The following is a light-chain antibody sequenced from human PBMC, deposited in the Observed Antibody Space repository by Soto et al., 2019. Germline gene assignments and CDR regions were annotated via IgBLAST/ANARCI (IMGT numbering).Light chain of an antibody. CDR3: QQYYNAPWT. Sequence: DIVMTQSPDSLAVSLGERATINCKSSQTALSSSHNKSYLAWYQQKPGQPPKLLIYWASIRESGVPDRFSGSGSGTDFTLTISSLQAEDVAVYYCQQYYNAPWTFGQGTKVEIK. CDR2: WAS. V-gene: IGKV4-1*01. CDR1: QTALSSSHNKSY. J-gene: IGKJ1*01.